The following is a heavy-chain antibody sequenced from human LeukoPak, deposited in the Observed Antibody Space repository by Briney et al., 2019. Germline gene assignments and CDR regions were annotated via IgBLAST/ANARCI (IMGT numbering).Heavy chain of an antibody. Sequence: GGSLRLSCAASGFSFSNSYMTWVGQAPGKGLEWGSSISSSSSYIYYADSVKGRFTISRDNAKNSLYLQMNSLRAEDTAVYYCASLRITMIVDDAFDIWGQGAMVTVAS. V-gene: IGHV3-21*01. D-gene: IGHD3-22*01. J-gene: IGHJ3*02. CDR2: ISSSSSYI. CDR1: GFSFSNSY. CDR3: ASLRITMIVDDAFDI.